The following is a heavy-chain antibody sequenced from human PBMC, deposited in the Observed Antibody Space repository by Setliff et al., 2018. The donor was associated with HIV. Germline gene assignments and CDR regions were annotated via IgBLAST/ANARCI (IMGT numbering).Heavy chain of an antibody. V-gene: IGHV4-4*09. CDR1: GGSISSYY. Sequence: SETLSLTCTVSGGSISSYYWSWIRQSPGKRLEWIGNIYTSGSPNYNPSLKSRVIISVDTSKNQFYLRLGSVTAADTAVYYCARHGDGSGSFYYYGMDAWGQGTTVTVSS. J-gene: IGHJ6*02. CDR3: ARHGDGSGSFYYYGMDA. D-gene: IGHD3-10*01. CDR2: IYTSGSP.